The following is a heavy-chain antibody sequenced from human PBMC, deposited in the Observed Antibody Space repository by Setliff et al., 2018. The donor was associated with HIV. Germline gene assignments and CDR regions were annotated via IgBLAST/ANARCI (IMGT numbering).Heavy chain of an antibody. CDR2: GYYSGIT. CDR1: GGSISSGSYY. Sequence: PSETLSLTCTVSGGSISSGSYYWSWIRQPPGKGLEWIGCGYYSGITHYDPSLKSRVSISVDASKNQFSLRLNSVTVADTAVYFCARSSRGSLRDLDYWGPGTLVTVSS. D-gene: IGHD2-21*02. V-gene: IGHV4-61*01. J-gene: IGHJ4*02. CDR3: ARSSRGSLRDLDY.